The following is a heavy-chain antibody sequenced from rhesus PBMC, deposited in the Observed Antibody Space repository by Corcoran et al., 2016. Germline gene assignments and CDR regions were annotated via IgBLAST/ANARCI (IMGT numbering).Heavy chain of an antibody. D-gene: IGHD3-22*01. CDR2: IYGSGSST. J-gene: IGHJ6*01. CDR1: GGSISSRH. Sequence: QLQLQESGPGLVKPSETLSVTCAVPGGSISSRHWSWIRQAPGNGLGWIGYIYGSGSSTNYNPSLESRITLSVDTSKDQLSLRLSSVTAADTAVYYCASGSGGLDSWGQGVVVTVSS. CDR3: ASGSGGLDS. V-gene: IGHV4-169*02.